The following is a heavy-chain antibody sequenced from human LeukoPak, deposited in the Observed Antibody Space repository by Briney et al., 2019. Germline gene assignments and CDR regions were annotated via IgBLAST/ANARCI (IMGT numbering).Heavy chain of an antibody. V-gene: IGHV1-24*01. CDR3: AKIKRPLVMFTDTLDY. J-gene: IGHJ4*02. D-gene: IGHD2/OR15-2a*01. CDR1: GYTLTELS. CDR2: FDPEDGET. Sequence: GASVKVSCKVSGYTLTELSMHWVRQAPGKGLEWMGGFDPEDGETIYAQKFQGRVTMTEDTSTDTAYMELSSLRPEDTAVYYCAKIKRPLVMFTDTLDYWGQGTLVTVSS.